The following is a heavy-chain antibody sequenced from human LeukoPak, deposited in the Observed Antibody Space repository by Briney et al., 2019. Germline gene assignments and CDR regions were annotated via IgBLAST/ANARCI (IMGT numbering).Heavy chain of an antibody. CDR1: GGSISSGGYS. V-gene: IGHV4-30-4*07. CDR3: ARLRLYYYYYMDV. CDR2: IYYSGST. J-gene: IGHJ6*03. Sequence: SETLSLTCAVSGGSISSGGYSWSWIRQPPGKGLEWIGYIYYSGSTYYNPSLKSRVTISVDTSKNQFSLKLSSVTAADTAVYYCARLRLYYYYYMDVWGKGTTVTISS.